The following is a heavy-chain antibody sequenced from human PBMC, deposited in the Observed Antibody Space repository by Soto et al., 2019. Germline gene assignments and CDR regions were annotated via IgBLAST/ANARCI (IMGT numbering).Heavy chain of an antibody. CDR3: ARHDGSRSTDY. V-gene: IGHV4-59*08. J-gene: IGHJ4*02. D-gene: IGHD3-10*01. Sequence: SETLSLTCTVSGGSISSYYWSWIRQPPGKGLEWIGYIYYSGSTNYNPSLKSRVAISVDTSKNQFSLELSSVTAADTAVYFCARHDGSRSTDYWGQGTLVTVSS. CDR2: IYYSGST. CDR1: GGSISSYY.